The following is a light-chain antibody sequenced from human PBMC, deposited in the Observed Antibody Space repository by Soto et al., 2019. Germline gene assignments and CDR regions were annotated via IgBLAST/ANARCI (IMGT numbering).Light chain of an antibody. Sequence: DIQMTQSPSTLSASVGDRVTITCRASQSINSWLAWYQQKPGKAPKVLIYGASSLGSGVPSRFSGSGSGTEFTLTISSLQPDDFATYYCQHYNSPFGGGTNVEIK. CDR2: GAS. CDR1: QSINSW. V-gene: IGKV1-5*01. CDR3: QHYNSP. J-gene: IGKJ4*01.